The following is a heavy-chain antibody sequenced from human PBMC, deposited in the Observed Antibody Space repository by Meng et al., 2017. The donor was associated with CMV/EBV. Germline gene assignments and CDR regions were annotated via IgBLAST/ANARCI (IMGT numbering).Heavy chain of an antibody. D-gene: IGHD6-13*01. CDR1: GGSFSGYY. CDR2: INHSGST. V-gene: IGHV4-34*01. Sequence: SETLSLTCAVYGGSFSGYYWSWIRQPSGKGLEWIGEINHSGSTNYNPSLKSRVTISVDTSKNQFSLKLSSVTAADTAVYYCARYSSWPGLASAWGQGTLVTVSS. J-gene: IGHJ5*02. CDR3: ARYSSWPGLASA.